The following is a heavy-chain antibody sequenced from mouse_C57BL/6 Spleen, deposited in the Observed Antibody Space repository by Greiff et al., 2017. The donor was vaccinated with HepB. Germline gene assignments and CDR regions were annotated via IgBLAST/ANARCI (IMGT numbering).Heavy chain of an antibody. CDR1: GYTFTSYG. V-gene: IGHV1-81*01. J-gene: IGHJ4*01. CDR3: AREGYDYDGDY. Sequence: VQVVESGAELARPGASVKLSCKASGYTFTSYGISWVKQRTGQGLEWIGEIYPRSGNTYYNEKFKGKATLTADKSSSTAYMELRSLTSEDSAVYFCAREGYDYDGDYWGQGTSVTVSS. CDR2: IYPRSGNT. D-gene: IGHD2-4*01.